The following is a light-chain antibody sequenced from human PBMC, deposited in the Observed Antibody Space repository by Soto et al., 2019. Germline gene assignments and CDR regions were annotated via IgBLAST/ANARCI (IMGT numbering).Light chain of an antibody. CDR3: QQYNNWRPWT. CDR1: QSVFSS. V-gene: IGKV3-15*01. CDR2: GAA. Sequence: EIVMTQSPATLSVSPGERVTLSCRASQSVFSSLAWYQQKPGQAPRLLIYGAATRATGIPARFSGSGSGTDFTLTISSLQSEDFAVYYCQQYNNWRPWTFGQGTKVDIK. J-gene: IGKJ1*01.